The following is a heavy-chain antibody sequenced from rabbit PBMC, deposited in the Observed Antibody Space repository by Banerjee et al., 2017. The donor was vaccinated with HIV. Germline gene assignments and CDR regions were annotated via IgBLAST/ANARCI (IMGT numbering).Heavy chain of an antibody. D-gene: IGHD7-1*01. J-gene: IGHJ4*01. CDR1: GADFSSSYY. CDR3: ARGDSAAFLKL. Sequence: QSLEESGGDLVKPGASLTLTCTASGADFSSSYYMCWVRQAPGKGLEWIGCIYTGSGSTYYASWAKGRFTISKTSSTTVTLQMTSLTAADTATCFCARGDSAAFLKLWGPGTLVTVS. CDR2: IYTGSGST. V-gene: IGHV1S40*01.